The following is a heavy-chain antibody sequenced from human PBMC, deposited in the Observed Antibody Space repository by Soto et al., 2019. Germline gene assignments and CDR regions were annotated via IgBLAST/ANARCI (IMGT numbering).Heavy chain of an antibody. Sequence: SDILFLTFALSGYSFRGYYWSWIRQPPWKGLEWIGYMYNTGSTVYNPSFKSRVTISVDTSKNQFSLKLNSVTAADTAVYYCARRYGSCFDYWGQG. CDR1: GYSFRGYY. J-gene: IGHJ4*02. V-gene: IGHV4-59*07. CDR3: ARRYGSCFDY. CDR2: MYNTGST. D-gene: IGHD5-18*01.